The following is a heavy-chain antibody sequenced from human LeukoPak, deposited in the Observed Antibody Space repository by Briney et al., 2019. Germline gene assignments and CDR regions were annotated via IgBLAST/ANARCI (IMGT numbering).Heavy chain of an antibody. J-gene: IGHJ6*03. CDR2: ICDSGST. D-gene: IGHD2-15*01. CDR1: GGSISSYY. Sequence: SETLSLTCTVSGGSISSYYWSWIRQPPWKGLEWIGHICDSGSTNYNPSLKSRVTISMDTSKNQFSLKLSSVTAADTAMYYCAGVVVVAAMAYYYYYYMDVWGKGTTVTISS. CDR3: AGVVVVAAMAYYYYYYMDV. V-gene: IGHV4-59*12.